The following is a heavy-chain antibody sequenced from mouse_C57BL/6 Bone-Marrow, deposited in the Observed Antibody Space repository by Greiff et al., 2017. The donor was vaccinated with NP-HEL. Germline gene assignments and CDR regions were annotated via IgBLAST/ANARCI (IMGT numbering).Heavy chain of an antibody. J-gene: IGHJ1*03. D-gene: IGHD1-1*01. CDR1: GFTFSNYW. CDR2: IRLKSDNYAT. Sequence: EVKLMESGGGLVQPGGSMKLSCVASGFTFSNYWMNWVRQSPEKGLEWVAQIRLKSDNYATHYAESVKGRFTISRDDSKSSVYLQMNNLRAEDTGIYYCTVDYGRERWYFDVWGTGTTVTVSS. CDR3: TVDYGRERWYFDV. V-gene: IGHV6-3*01.